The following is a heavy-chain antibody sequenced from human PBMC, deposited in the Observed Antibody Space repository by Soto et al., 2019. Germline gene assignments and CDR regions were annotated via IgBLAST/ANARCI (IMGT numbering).Heavy chain of an antibody. D-gene: IGHD3-10*01. CDR3: ARDGPVTMVRGVIIPLYGMDV. V-gene: IGHV1-69*13. J-gene: IGHJ6*02. Sequence: SVKVSCKASGGTFSSYAISWVRQAPGQGLEWMGGIIPIFGTANYAQKFQGRVTITADESTSTAYMELSSLRSEDTAVYYCARDGPVTMVRGVIIPLYGMDVWGQGTTVTVSS. CDR1: GGTFSSYA. CDR2: IIPIFGTA.